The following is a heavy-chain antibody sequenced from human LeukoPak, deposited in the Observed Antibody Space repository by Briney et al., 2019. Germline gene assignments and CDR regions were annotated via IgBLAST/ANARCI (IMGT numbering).Heavy chain of an antibody. CDR2: ISWNSGSI. CDR1: GFTFDDYA. Sequence: PGRSLRLSCAASGFTFDDYAMHWVRQAPGKGLEWVSGISWNSGSIGYADSVKGRFTISRDNSKNTLYLQMNSLRAEDTAVYYCANPLPNPRIAAAAAWGQGTLVTVSS. V-gene: IGHV3-9*01. J-gene: IGHJ5*02. CDR3: ANPLPNPRIAAAAA. D-gene: IGHD6-13*01.